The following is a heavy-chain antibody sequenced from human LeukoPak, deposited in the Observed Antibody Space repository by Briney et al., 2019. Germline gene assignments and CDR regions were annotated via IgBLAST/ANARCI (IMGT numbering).Heavy chain of an antibody. D-gene: IGHD2-15*01. J-gene: IGHJ4*02. CDR1: GGSISSYY. Sequence: SETLSLTCTVSGGSISSYYWSWIRQPPGKGLEWIGYIYYSGSTNYNPSLKSRVTISVDTSKNQFSLKLSSVTAADTAVYYCARSYCSGGSCYRDWGQGTLATVSS. CDR2: IYYSGST. CDR3: ARSYCSGGSCYRD. V-gene: IGHV4-59*01.